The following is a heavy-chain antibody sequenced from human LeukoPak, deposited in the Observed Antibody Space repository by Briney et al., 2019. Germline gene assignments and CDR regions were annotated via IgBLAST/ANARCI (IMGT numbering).Heavy chain of an antibody. Sequence: GGSLRLSCAASGFTFSSYWMHWVRQAPGKGLVWVSRINSDGSSTSYADSVKGRFTISRDNAKNTLYLQMNSLRAEDTAVYYCARDSLLWRTWIPDAFDIWGQGTMVTVSS. CDR3: ARDSLLWRTWIPDAFDI. CDR1: GFTFSSYW. D-gene: IGHD2-21*01. V-gene: IGHV3-74*01. CDR2: INSDGSST. J-gene: IGHJ3*02.